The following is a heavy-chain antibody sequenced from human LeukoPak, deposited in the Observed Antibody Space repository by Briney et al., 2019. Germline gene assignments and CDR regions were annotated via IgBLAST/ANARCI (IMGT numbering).Heavy chain of an antibody. J-gene: IGHJ4*02. V-gene: IGHV3-48*01. D-gene: IGHD5-12*01. Sequence: GGSLRLSRAASGFTFSTYSMNWVRQAPGKGLEWVSYINSFSSTIHYADSVKGRFTISRDNAKNSLYLQMNSLRAEDTAVYYCARDFIVGTPPGRDWGQGTLVTVSS. CDR1: GFTFSTYS. CDR3: ARDFIVGTPPGRD. CDR2: INSFSSTI.